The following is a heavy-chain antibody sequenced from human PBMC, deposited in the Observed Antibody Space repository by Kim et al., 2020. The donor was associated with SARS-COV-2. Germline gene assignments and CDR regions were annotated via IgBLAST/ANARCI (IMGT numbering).Heavy chain of an antibody. CDR3: ATDYLPYYGISVYYF. Sequence: GGSLRLSCAASVFTFSDAWMSWVRQAPGKGLEWVGRVKSKTDGETTDYAAPVKGRFTISRDDSENTVYLQMNSLKTEDTAVYYCATDYLPYYGISVYYF. CDR2: VKSKTDGETT. D-gene: IGHD3-22*01. J-gene: IGHJ2*01. CDR1: VFTFSDAW. V-gene: IGHV3-15*01.